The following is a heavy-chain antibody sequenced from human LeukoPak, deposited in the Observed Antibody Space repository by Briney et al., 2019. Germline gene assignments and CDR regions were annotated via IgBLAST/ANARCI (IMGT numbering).Heavy chain of an antibody. J-gene: IGHJ4*02. Sequence: ASVKVSCKASGYTFTSYGISWVRQAPGQGLEWMGWINPNSGGTNYAQKFQGRVTMTRDTSISTAYMELSRLRSDDTAVYYCAREVVDSSGYYSDYWGQGTLVTVSS. CDR1: GYTFTSYG. V-gene: IGHV1-2*02. CDR3: AREVVDSSGYYSDY. CDR2: INPNSGGT. D-gene: IGHD3-22*01.